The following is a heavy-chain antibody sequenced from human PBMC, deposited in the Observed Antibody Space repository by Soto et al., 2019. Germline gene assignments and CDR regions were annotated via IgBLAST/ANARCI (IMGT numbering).Heavy chain of an antibody. Sequence: LRLSCAASGFTFRNQWMHWVRQAPGKALVWVSRINGDGRSIIYADSVKGRFTTSRDNAKNTLYLQMNSLTAEDTAVYYCASLIVGFDYWGQGTLVTVSS. CDR1: GFTFRNQW. CDR2: INGDGRSI. V-gene: IGHV3-74*01. D-gene: IGHD3-22*01. J-gene: IGHJ4*02. CDR3: ASLIVGFDY.